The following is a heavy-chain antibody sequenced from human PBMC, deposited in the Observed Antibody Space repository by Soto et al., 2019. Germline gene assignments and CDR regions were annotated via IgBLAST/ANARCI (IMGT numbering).Heavy chain of an antibody. CDR3: ARDQGGGGHFDY. J-gene: IGHJ4*02. V-gene: IGHV1-46*01. CDR2: NNPSGGST. Sequence: ASGKGSCKASGYTFTSYYMHWVRQAPGQGLEWMGINNPSGGSTSYAQKFQGRVTMTRDTSTSTVYMELSSLRSEDTAVYYCARDQGGGGHFDYWGQGTLVTVSS. CDR1: GYTFTSYY. D-gene: IGHD3-16*01.